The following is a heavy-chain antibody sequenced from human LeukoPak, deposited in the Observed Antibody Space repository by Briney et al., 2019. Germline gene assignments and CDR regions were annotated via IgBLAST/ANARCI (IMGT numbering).Heavy chain of an antibody. D-gene: IGHD6-13*01. J-gene: IGHJ2*01. CDR3: ARDLGIAAEELWYFDL. CDR1: GGTFSSYA. V-gene: IGHV1-18*01. CDR2: ISAYNGNT. Sequence: ASVKVSCKASGGTFSSYAISWVRQAPGQGLEWMGWISAYNGNTNYAQKLQGRVTMTTDTSTSTAYMELRSLRSDDTAVYYCARDLGIAAEELWYFDLWGRGTLVTVSS.